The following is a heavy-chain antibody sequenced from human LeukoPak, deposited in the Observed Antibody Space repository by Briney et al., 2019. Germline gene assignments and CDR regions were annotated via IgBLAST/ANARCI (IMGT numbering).Heavy chain of an antibody. CDR1: GYTFTSYG. CDR3: ARDGDITIFGVVISYFDY. J-gene: IGHJ4*02. V-gene: IGHV1-18*01. Sequence: ASVKVSCKASGYTFTSYGISWVRQAPGQGLEWMGWISAYNGNTNYAQKLQGRVTMTTDTPTSTAYMELRSLRSDDTAVYYCARDGDITIFGVVISYFDYWGQGTLATVSS. D-gene: IGHD3-3*01. CDR2: ISAYNGNT.